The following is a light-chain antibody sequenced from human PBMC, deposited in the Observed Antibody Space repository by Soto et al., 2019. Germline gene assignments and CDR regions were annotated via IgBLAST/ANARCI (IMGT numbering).Light chain of an antibody. J-gene: IGKJ5*01. CDR2: GAS. CDR1: QSVSSSY. V-gene: IGKV3-20*01. Sequence: EIVLTQSPGTLSLSPGDRATLSCRASQSVSSSYLAWLQQKPGQAPRLLIYGASSRATGIPDRFSGSGAGTDFTRTISRLEPEDFAVYYCQQYDSSPITFGQGTRLEI. CDR3: QQYDSSPIT.